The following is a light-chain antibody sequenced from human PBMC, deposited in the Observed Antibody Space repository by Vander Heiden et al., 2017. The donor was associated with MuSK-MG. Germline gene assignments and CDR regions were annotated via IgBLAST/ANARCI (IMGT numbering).Light chain of an antibody. J-gene: IGLJ2*01. CDR2: DVT. Sequence: QSALTQPASLSRSPGQSITISCPGTSSDVGGSNYVSWYQHHPDTEPKRRRYDVTNRPSGVSNRVSGSKSGNTAYLIISGLQAEDEAAYYCTSYKRSRTIVCGGVNKLTVV. V-gene: IGLV2-14*03. CDR1: SSDVGGSNY. CDR3: TSYKRSRTIV.